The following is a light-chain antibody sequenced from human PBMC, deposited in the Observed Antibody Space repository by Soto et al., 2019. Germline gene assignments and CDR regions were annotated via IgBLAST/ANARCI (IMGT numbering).Light chain of an antibody. V-gene: IGLV1-47*01. CDR2: RNN. Sequence: QPVLTQPPSASGTPGQRVTISCSGSSSNIGSNYVYWYQQLPGTAPKLLIYRNNQRPSGDPDRFSGSKSGTSASLAISGLRSEDEADYYCAAWDDSLSGVVFGGGTKLTVL. CDR3: AAWDDSLSGVV. CDR1: SSNIGSNY. J-gene: IGLJ2*01.